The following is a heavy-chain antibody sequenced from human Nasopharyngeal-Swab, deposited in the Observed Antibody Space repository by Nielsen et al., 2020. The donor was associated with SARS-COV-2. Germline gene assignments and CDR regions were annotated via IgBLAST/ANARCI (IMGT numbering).Heavy chain of an antibody. Sequence: ASVNVSCKVSGYTLTELSMLWVRQAPGKGLAWMGGFDPEDGETIYAQKFQGRVTMTEDPSTDTAYMELSSLSCEDPAVYYYATDGVWGQGTMVTVSS. V-gene: IGHV1-24*01. CDR3: ATDGV. CDR1: GYTLTELS. CDR2: FDPEDGET. J-gene: IGHJ3*01.